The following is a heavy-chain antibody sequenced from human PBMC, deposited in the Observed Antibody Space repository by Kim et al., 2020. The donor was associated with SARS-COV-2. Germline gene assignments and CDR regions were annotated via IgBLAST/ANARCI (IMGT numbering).Heavy chain of an antibody. CDR2: IYYSGST. V-gene: IGHV4-31*03. CDR1: GGSISSGGYY. CDR3: ARDLRRGAAAGSYFDY. J-gene: IGHJ4*02. D-gene: IGHD6-13*01. Sequence: SETLSLTCTVSGGSISSGGYYWSWIRQHPGKGLEWIGYIYYSGSTYYNPSLKSRVTISVDTSKNQFSLKLSSVTAADTAVYYCARDLRRGAAAGSYFDYWGQGTLVTVSS.